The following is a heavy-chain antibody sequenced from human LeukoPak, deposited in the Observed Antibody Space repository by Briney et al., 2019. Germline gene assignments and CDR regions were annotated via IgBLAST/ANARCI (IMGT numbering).Heavy chain of an antibody. CDR2: INSDETST. V-gene: IGHV3-74*03. CDR1: GLSLSSYW. Sequence: QPGGSLRLSCVASGLSLSSYWMHCVRQVPGKGLVWVSRINSDETSTTYADSVKGRFTISRDNAKNTLYLQMNSLRVEDTAVYYCARDSYGIGGEVDYWGQGTLVTVSS. J-gene: IGHJ4*02. CDR3: ARDSYGIGGEVDY. D-gene: IGHD2-8*02.